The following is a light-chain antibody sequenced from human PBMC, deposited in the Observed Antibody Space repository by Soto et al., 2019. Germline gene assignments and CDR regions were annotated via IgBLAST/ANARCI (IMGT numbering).Light chain of an antibody. Sequence: DIQMTQSTSSLSAPVGDRVTITCQASQAISNYLNWYQQKPGKAPKLLIYDASNLETGAPSRFSGSGSGTDFTFTISSLQPEDIATYYCQQCDKLPLTFGGGTKVAI. V-gene: IGKV1-33*01. CDR3: QQCDKLPLT. CDR1: QAISNY. J-gene: IGKJ4*01. CDR2: DAS.